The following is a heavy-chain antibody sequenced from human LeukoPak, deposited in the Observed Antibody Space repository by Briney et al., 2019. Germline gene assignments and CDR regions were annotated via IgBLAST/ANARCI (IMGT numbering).Heavy chain of an antibody. J-gene: IGHJ4*02. CDR3: ARASGLLWFGESFDY. V-gene: IGHV1-69*13. CDR1: GGTFSSYA. CDR2: IIPIFGTA. D-gene: IGHD3-10*01. Sequence: ASVKVSCKASGGTFSSYAISWVRQAPGQGLEWMGGIIPIFGTANYAQKFQGRVTITADESTSTAYMELSSLRSEDTAVYYCARASGLLWFGESFDYWGQGTLVTVSS.